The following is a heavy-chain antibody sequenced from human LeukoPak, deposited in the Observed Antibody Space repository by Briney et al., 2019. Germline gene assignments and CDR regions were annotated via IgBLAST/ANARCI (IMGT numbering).Heavy chain of an antibody. D-gene: IGHD3-10*01. CDR1: GLTVSSNY. Sequence: PGGSLRLSCSASGLTVSSNYMSWVRQAPAKGVDGVACIYIGCSTYYADPVKGQFTISRDNSNNTLYLQMNSLRAEETAVYYCASMVRGIEYWGEGTLVSVSS. V-gene: IGHV3-53*01. J-gene: IGHJ4*02. CDR2: IYIGCST. CDR3: ASMVRGIEY.